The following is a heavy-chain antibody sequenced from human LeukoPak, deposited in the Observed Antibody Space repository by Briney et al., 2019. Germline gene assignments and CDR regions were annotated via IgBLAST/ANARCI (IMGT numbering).Heavy chain of an antibody. D-gene: IGHD4-17*01. CDR3: SRGLHDYVDSNYYFDQ. CDR1: GFTFSDYY. J-gene: IGHJ4*02. V-gene: IGHV3-11*01. Sequence: GGSLRLSCAASGFTFSDYYWSWIRQAPGKARGWVSHISSSGSTTYHAASVKGRFPTARNNAKNSLYLQMNSLRAEDTALYYCSRGLHDYVDSNYYFDQWGRGTLVTVSS. CDR2: ISSSGSTT.